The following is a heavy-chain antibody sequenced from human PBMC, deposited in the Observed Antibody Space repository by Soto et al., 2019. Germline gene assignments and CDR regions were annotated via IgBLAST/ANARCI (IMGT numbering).Heavy chain of an antibody. D-gene: IGHD1-26*01. Sequence: GESLKISCKGSGYSFTVHWISWVRQMPGKGLEWMGMVDPSGSYATYSPSFLGHVTISTDKAIATAYLQWSSLEAPDTAMYYCARHLAQTSGAKYGFDVWGQGTTVTVSS. CDR1: GYSFTVHW. CDR3: ARHLAQTSGAKYGFDV. V-gene: IGHV5-10-1*01. CDR2: VDPSGSYA. J-gene: IGHJ6*02.